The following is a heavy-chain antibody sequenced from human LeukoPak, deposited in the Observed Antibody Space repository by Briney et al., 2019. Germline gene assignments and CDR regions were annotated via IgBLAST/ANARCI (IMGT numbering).Heavy chain of an antibody. J-gene: IGHJ3*02. CDR1: GGSFSGYY. Sequence: SETLSLTCAVDGGSFSGYYWSWIRQPPGRGLDWIGEINLSGSTNYNPSLKSRVTISVDTSKNPFSLKLSSVTAADTAVYSCARWGIAVATAFDIWGQGTMVTVSS. D-gene: IGHD6-19*01. CDR3: ARWGIAVATAFDI. CDR2: INLSGST. V-gene: IGHV4-34*01.